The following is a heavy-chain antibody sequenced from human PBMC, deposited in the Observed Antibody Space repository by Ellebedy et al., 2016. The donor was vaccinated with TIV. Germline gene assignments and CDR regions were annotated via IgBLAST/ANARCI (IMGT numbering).Heavy chain of an antibody. J-gene: IGHJ4*02. CDR1: GFTFDDYA. CDR2: ISWNSCII. D-gene: IGHD3-16*01. CDR3: AKDIKGGIMTAFDY. V-gene: IGHV3-9*01. Sequence: PGGSLRLSCAASGFTFDDYAMHWVRQAPGKGLEWVSGISWNSCIIAYADSVKGRFTISRDNAKNSLYLQMNSLRADDTALYYCAKDIKGGIMTAFDYWGQGTLVTVSS.